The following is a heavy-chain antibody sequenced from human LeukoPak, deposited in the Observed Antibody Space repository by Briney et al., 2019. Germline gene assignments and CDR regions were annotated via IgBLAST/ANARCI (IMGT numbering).Heavy chain of an antibody. D-gene: IGHD6-13*01. CDR2: IYYSGST. J-gene: IGHJ4*02. CDR1: SGSISSSSYY. V-gene: IGHV4-39*07. CDR3: ARSRAQNRIAAAGGDY. Sequence: SETLSLTCTVSSGSISSSSYYWSWIRQPPGKGLEWIGSIYYSGSTYYNPSLKSRVTISVDTSKNQFSLKLSSVTAADTAVYYCARSRAQNRIAAAGGDYWGQGTLVTVSS.